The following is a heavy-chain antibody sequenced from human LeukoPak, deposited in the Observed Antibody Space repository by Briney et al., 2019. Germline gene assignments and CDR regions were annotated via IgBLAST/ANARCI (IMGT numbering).Heavy chain of an antibody. CDR3: ARGASGGYYDIFDY. D-gene: IGHD1-26*01. J-gene: IGHJ4*02. CDR1: GFTFTGHE. Sequence: GGSLRLSCAASGFTFTGHEMNWVRQAPGKGLEWISYVGTRGDIKFYAESVKGRFTIARDNAMNSLYLQMNSLRAEDTAVYYCARGASGGYYDIFDYWGQGTLVTVSS. V-gene: IGHV3-48*03. CDR2: VGTRGDIK.